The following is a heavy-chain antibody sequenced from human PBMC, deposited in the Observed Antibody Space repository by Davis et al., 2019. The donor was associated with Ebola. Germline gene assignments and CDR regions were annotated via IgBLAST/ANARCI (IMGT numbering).Heavy chain of an antibody. D-gene: IGHD3-22*01. CDR3: ARDYYDSSGLSIGDAFDI. CDR2: ISYDGSNK. V-gene: IGHV3-30*03. J-gene: IGHJ3*02. Sequence: GGSLRLSCAASGFTFSTFGMHWVRQAPGKGLEWVAVISYDGSNKYYADSVKGRFTISRDNSKNTLYLQMNSLRAEDTAVYYCARDYYDSSGLSIGDAFDIWGQGTMVTVSS. CDR1: GFTFSTFG.